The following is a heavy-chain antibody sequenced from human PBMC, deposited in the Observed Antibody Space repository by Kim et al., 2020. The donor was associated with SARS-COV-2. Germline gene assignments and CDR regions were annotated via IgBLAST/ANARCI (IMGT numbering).Heavy chain of an antibody. D-gene: IGHD4-17*01. J-gene: IGHJ4*02. Sequence: SQTLSLTCAISGDSVSSNSAAWNWIRQSPSRGLEWLGRTYYRSKWYNDYAVSVKSRITINPDTSKNQFSLQLNSVTPEDTAVYYCARDSDYGDYDGSSSNFDYWGQGTLVTVSS. CDR3: ARDSDYGDYDGSSSNFDY. CDR1: GDSVSSNSAA. V-gene: IGHV6-1*01. CDR2: TYYRSKWYN.